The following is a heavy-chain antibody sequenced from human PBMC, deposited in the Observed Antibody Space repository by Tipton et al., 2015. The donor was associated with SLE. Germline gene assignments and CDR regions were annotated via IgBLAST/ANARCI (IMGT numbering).Heavy chain of an antibody. D-gene: IGHD4-17*01. CDR2: ISHSGRT. J-gene: IGHJ6*02. CDR1: GGSFSGYY. CDR3: ARGDYDDEDYYSYGMDV. Sequence: TLSLTCAVSGGSFSGYYWSWIRQPPGKGLEWIGEISHSGRTKYNPSLKSRVTVSVDTAKNQFSLKLSSVTAADTGVYFCARGDYDDEDYYSYGMDVWGQGTTVTASS. V-gene: IGHV4-34*01.